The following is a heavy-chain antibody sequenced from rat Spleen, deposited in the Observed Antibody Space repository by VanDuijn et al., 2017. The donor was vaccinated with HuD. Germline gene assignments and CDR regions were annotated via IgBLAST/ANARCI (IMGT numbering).Heavy chain of an antibody. CDR1: GFTFSDYY. CDR3: ARHGVNYGAYNWFAY. J-gene: IGHJ3*01. D-gene: IGHD1-6*01. Sequence: EVQLVESGGGLVQPGRSLTLSCAASGFTFSDYYMSWVRQAPTRGLEWVASISYEGSSTYYGDSVKGRFTISRDNAKSTLYLQMNSLRSEDTATYYCARHGVNYGAYNWFAYWGQGTLVTVSS. V-gene: IGHV5-22*01. CDR2: ISYEGSST.